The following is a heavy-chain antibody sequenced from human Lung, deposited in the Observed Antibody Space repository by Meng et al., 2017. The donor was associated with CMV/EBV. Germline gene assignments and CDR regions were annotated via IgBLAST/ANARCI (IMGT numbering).Heavy chain of an antibody. V-gene: IGHV3-30*02. CDR1: GFPFSDYG. D-gene: IGHD6-13*01. CDR3: AKDYTNTWSNYFDS. Sequence: GGSLRLSCEASGFPFSDYGMHWVRQVPGKGLEWVAFMRYGGDDIYYRASVRGRFTVSRDNSKNTLYLQMDSLRPGDTALYYCAKDYTNTWSNYFDSWGRGTXVTVYS. CDR2: MRYGGDDI. J-gene: IGHJ4*02.